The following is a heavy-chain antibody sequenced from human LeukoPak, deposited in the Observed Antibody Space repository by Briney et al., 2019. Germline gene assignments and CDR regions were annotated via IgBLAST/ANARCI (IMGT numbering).Heavy chain of an antibody. J-gene: IGHJ6*03. CDR1: GGTFSSYA. D-gene: IGHD3-3*01. CDR3: ARGSVLRFLEWSTAEYYMDV. V-gene: IGHV1-69*05. Sequence: ASVKVSCKASGGTFSSYAISWVRQAPGQGLEWMGGIIPIFGTANYAQKFQGRVTITTDESTSTAYMELSSLRSEDTAVYYCARGSVLRFLEWSTAEYYMDVWGKGTTVTVSS. CDR2: IIPIFGTA.